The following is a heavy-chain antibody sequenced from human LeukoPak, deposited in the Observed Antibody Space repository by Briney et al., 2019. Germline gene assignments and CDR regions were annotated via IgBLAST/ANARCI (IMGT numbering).Heavy chain of an antibody. Sequence: GGSLRLSCAASGFMFNNYCMSWVRQAPGKGLEWVANIKEDGSEKYYVDSVKGRFTISRDNAKNLLYLQMNSLRAEDTAVYYCATCPTDKYDDDHADYWGQGSLVTVSS. CDR1: GFMFNNYC. CDR3: ATCPTDKYDDDHADY. D-gene: IGHD3-3*01. CDR2: IKEDGSEK. V-gene: IGHV3-7*01. J-gene: IGHJ4*02.